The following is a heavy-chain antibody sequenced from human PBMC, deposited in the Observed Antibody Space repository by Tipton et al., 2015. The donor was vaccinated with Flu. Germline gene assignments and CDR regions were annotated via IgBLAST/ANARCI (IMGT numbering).Heavy chain of an antibody. J-gene: IGHJ4*02. CDR1: GYTFTSYG. CDR2: ISAYNGNT. V-gene: IGHV1-18*01. D-gene: IGHD2-21*02. Sequence: QLVQSGAEVKKPGASVKVSCKASGYTFTSYGISWVRQAPGQGLEWMGWISAYNGNTNYAQKLQGRVTMTTDTSTSTGYMELRSLRSDDTAVYYCARDRGVVVTAASFDYWGQGTLVTVSS. CDR3: ARDRGVVVTAASFDY.